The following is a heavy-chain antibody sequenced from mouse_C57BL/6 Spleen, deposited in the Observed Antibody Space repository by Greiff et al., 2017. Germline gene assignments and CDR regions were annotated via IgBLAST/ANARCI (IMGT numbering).Heavy chain of an antibody. CDR2: INPSNGGT. Sequence: QVQLQQPGTELVKPGASVKLSCKASGYTFTSYWMHWVKQRPGQGLEWIGNINPSNGGTNYNEKFKSKATLTVDKSSSTAYMQLSSLTSEDSAVYECARSEVMVRAWFAYWGQGTLVTVSA. CDR3: ARSEVMVRAWFAY. CDR1: GYTFTSYW. V-gene: IGHV1-53*01. D-gene: IGHD2-2*01. J-gene: IGHJ3*01.